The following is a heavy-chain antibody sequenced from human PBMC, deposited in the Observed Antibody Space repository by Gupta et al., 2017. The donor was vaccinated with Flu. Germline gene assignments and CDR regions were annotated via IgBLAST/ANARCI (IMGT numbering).Heavy chain of an antibody. V-gene: IGHV4-39*01. CDR3: ARGGLQMERYWLDP. Sequence: YYLSWIRQTPGKGLEWIGTIFYSGGTNHYNPSLQSRVTIAVDTSRKQVSLRLRSVTAADTAVYYCARGGLQMERYWLDPWGPGIMVTVSS. CDR2: IFYSGGTN. J-gene: IGHJ5*02. CDR1: YY. D-gene: IGHD1-1*01.